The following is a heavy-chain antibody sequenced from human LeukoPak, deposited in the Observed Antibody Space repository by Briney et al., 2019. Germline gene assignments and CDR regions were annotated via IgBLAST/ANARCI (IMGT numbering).Heavy chain of an antibody. CDR3: ARAPGGVRGTRELDY. D-gene: IGHD3-10*01. V-gene: IGHV4-38-2*01. CDR1: GYSISSGYY. CDR2: IYHSGST. J-gene: IGHJ4*02. Sequence: SETLSLTCAVSGYSISSGYYWGWIRQPPGKGLEWIGSIYHSGSTYYNPSLKSRVTISVDTSKNQFSLKLSSVTAADTAVCYCARAPGGVRGTRELDYWGQGTLVTVSS.